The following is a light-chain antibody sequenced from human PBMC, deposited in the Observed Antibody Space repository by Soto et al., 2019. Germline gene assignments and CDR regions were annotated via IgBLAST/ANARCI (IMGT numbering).Light chain of an antibody. V-gene: IGKV1-5*03. CDR2: KSS. CDR3: LQYFDYYRT. J-gene: IGKJ1*01. Sequence: DIQMTQSRSTLSASVGDSVTITCRASQIIYSWLAWYQQKPGNAPKLLIYKSSTVERGVPSRFSGSGSETEFTLTINSLQPDDFATYYCLQYFDYYRTFGQGTKVEIK. CDR1: QIIYSW.